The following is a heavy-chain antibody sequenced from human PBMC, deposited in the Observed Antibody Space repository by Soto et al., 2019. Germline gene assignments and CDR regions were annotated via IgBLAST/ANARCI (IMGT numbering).Heavy chain of an antibody. D-gene: IGHD3-22*01. V-gene: IGHV4-39*07. Sequence: SETLSLTCSVSGASISSGYYYWGWIRQPPGKGLEWLGSVYYNGSTYDNPSLKSRVTMSVDRSRNQFSLKLNSVTAADTAVYYCARVRREYDNSGPVDYWGQGTLVTVSS. CDR3: ARVRREYDNSGPVDY. J-gene: IGHJ4*02. CDR2: VYYNGST. CDR1: GASISSGYYY.